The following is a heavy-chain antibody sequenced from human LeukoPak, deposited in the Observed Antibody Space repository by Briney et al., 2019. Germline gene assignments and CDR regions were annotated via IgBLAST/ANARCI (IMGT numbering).Heavy chain of an antibody. D-gene: IGHD3-3*01. CDR2: IYHSGST. Sequence: PSETLSLTCTVSGGSISSGGYYWSWIRQPPGKGLEWLGYIYHSGSTYYNPSLKSRVTISVDRSKNQFSLKLSSVTAADTAVYYCARAPDYDFWRGFDYWGQGTLVTVSS. CDR3: ARAPDYDFWRGFDY. V-gene: IGHV4-30-2*01. J-gene: IGHJ4*02. CDR1: GGSISSGGYY.